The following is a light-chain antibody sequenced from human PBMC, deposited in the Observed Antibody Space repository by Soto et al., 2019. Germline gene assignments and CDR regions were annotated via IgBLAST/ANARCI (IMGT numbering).Light chain of an antibody. CDR2: DVT. Sequence: QSVLTQPRSVSGSPGQSVTISCTGTSSDVGGHNFVSWYQQHPGKAPQLMIYDVTKRPSGVPDRFSGSKSGNTASLTISGLQAEDEADDYCCSYVGSYTYVFGTGTKVTVL. CDR3: CSYVGSYTYV. V-gene: IGLV2-11*01. CDR1: SSDVGGHNF. J-gene: IGLJ1*01.